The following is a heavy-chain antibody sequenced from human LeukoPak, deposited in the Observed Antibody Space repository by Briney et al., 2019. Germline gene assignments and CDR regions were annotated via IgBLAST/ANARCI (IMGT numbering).Heavy chain of an antibody. V-gene: IGHV3-23*01. CDR2: ISGSGGST. D-gene: IGHD3-16*02. CDR1: GFTFSSYA. Sequence: GGSLRLSCAASGFTFSSYAMSWVRRAPGKGLEWVSAISGSGGSTYYADSVKGRFTISRDNSKNTLYLQMNSLRAEDTAVYYCAKAWGSYRPYYYYGMDVWGQGTTVTVSS. J-gene: IGHJ6*02. CDR3: AKAWGSYRPYYYYGMDV.